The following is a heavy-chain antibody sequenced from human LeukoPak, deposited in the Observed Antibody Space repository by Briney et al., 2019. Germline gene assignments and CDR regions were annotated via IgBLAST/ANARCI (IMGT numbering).Heavy chain of an antibody. CDR3: VRDRFYSFDY. J-gene: IGHJ4*02. CDR1: AFSFSSYA. CDR2: ISSSSSAI. Sequence: GGSLRLSCAASAFSFSSYAMIWVRQAPGKGLEWISYISSSSSAIYYADSVKGRFTISRDNAKNSLYLQMNSLRDEDTAVYYCVRDRFYSFDYWGQGTLVTVSS. V-gene: IGHV3-48*02.